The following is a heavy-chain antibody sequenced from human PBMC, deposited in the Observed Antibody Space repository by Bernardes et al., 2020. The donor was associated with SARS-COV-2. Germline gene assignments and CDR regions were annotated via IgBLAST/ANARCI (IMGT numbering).Heavy chain of an antibody. V-gene: IGHV4-59*01. Sequence: SETLSLTCTVSGGSISSYYWSWIRQPPGKGLEWIGYIYYSGSTNYNPSLKSRVTISVDTSKNQFSLKLSSVTAADTAVYYCARGPEPFVSWFDPWGQGTLVTVSS. D-gene: IGHD1-26*01. CDR3: ARGPEPFVSWFDP. CDR2: IYYSGST. CDR1: GGSISSYY. J-gene: IGHJ5*02.